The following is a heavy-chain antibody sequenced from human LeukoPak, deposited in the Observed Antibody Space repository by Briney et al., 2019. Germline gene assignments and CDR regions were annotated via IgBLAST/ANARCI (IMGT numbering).Heavy chain of an antibody. CDR1: GGSFSGYY. V-gene: IGHV4-34*01. CDR2: INHSGST. CDR3: ARVFGYYDSSGYWRWFDP. D-gene: IGHD3-22*01. Sequence: SETLSLTCAVFGGSFSGYYWSWIRQPPGTGLEWIGEINHSGSTNYNPSLKSRVTISVDTSKNQISLKLSSVIAADTAVYYCARVFGYYDSSGYWRWFDPWGQGTLVTVSS. J-gene: IGHJ5*02.